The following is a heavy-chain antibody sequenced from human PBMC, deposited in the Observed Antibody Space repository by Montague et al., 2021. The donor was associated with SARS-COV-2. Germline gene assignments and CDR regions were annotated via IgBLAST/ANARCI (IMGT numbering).Heavy chain of an antibody. V-gene: IGHV3-30-3*01. CDR1: GFTFSSYA. J-gene: IGHJ3*02. CDR2: ISYDGSNK. D-gene: IGHD2-15*01. Sequence: SLRLSCAASGFTFSSYAMHWVRQAPGKGLEWVAVISYDGSNKYYADSVKGRFTISRDNSKNTLSLQMNSLRAEDTAVYYCAREIIAPDAFDIWGQGTMVTVSS. CDR3: AREIIAPDAFDI.